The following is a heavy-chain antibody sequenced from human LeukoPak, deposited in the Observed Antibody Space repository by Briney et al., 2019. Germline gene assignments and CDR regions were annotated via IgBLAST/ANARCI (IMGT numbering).Heavy chain of an antibody. J-gene: IGHJ4*02. CDR2: ISSSSSYI. CDR1: GFTFSSYS. CDR3: ARDLTKIGYSSGWYPDHYFDY. V-gene: IGHV3-21*01. Sequence: GGFLRLSCAASGFTFSSYSMNWVRQAPGKGLEWVSSISSSSSYIYYADSVKGRFTISRDNAKNSLYLQMNSLRAEDTAVYYCARDLTKIGYSSGWYPDHYFDYWGQGTLVTVSS. D-gene: IGHD6-19*01.